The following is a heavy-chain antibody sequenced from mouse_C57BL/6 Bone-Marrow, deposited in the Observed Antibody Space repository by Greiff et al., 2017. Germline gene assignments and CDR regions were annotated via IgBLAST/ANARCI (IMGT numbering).Heavy chain of an antibody. V-gene: IGHV1-81*01. Sequence: QVQLQQSGAELARPGASVTLSCKASGYTFTSYGISWVKQRTGQGLEWIGEIYPRSGNTYYNAKLKGKATLTADNSSSTTYMALRSLTSEDSAVYCGARRATVVATDCYFDVWGTGTTVTVSS. CDR2: IYPRSGNT. J-gene: IGHJ1*03. CDR3: ARRATVVATDCYFDV. D-gene: IGHD1-1*01. CDR1: GYTFTSYG.